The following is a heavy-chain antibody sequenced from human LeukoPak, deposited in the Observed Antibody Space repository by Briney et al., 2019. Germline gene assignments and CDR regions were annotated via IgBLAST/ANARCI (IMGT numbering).Heavy chain of an antibody. CDR1: GFTVSSNY. CDR3: AGRRSSGWYAY. CDR2: IYDSGTT. J-gene: IGHJ4*02. Sequence: TGGSLRLSCASSGFTVSSNYMSWVRQAPGKGLEWVSVIYDSGTTYYADSVKGRFLIFRDTSKNTVDLQMNSLRVEDTAVYYCAGRRSSGWYAYWGQETLVTVSS. V-gene: IGHV3-53*01. D-gene: IGHD6-19*01.